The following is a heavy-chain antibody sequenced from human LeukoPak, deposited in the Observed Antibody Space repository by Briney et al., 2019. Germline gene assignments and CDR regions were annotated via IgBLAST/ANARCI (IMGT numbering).Heavy chain of an antibody. D-gene: IGHD3-10*01. CDR1: GGSISSSSYS. J-gene: IGHJ4*02. CDR2: IYYSGST. V-gene: IGHV4-39*01. Sequence: SETLSLTCTVSGGSISSSSYSWGWIRQPPGKGLEWIGSIYYSGSTYYNPSLKSRVTISVDTSKNQFSLKLSSVTAADTAVYYCARAPGGYYFDYWGQGTLVTVSS. CDR3: ARAPGGYYFDY.